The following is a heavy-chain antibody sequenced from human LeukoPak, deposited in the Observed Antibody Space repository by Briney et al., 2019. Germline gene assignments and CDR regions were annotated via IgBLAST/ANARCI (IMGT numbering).Heavy chain of an antibody. CDR3: ARDGSGRVPEMSAPDY. J-gene: IGHJ4*02. D-gene: IGHD3-10*01. Sequence: GGSLRLSCAASGFTFSSHSMNWVRQAPGKGLEWVSSISSSSRSYIYYADSVKGRFTISRDNAKNSLSLQMNSLRAEDTAVYYCARDGSGRVPEMSAPDYWGQGTLVTVSS. CDR1: GFTFSSHS. V-gene: IGHV3-21*01. CDR2: ISSSSRSYI.